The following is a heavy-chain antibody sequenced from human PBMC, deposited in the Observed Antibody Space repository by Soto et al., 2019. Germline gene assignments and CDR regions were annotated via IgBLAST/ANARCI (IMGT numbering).Heavy chain of an antibody. V-gene: IGHV3-11*01. CDR1: GFTFSDRY. D-gene: IGHD2-21*01. Sequence: QVQLVESGGGLVTAGGSLRLSCVASGFTFSDRYMTWIRQTPGKGLQWVAKISGSGTTTYYADSVKGRFTVSRDNAKNSVYLQMDSLRAEDTAVYYCATDFYYYSSSRWGQGTLLTVSS. CDR3: ATDFYYYSSSR. J-gene: IGHJ4*02. CDR2: ISGSGTTT.